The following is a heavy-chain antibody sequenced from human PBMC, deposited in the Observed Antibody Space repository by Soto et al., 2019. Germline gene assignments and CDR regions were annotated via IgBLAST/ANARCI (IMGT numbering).Heavy chain of an antibody. CDR3: ARTIYCSGGSCYFGGFDY. J-gene: IGHJ4*02. D-gene: IGHD2-15*01. V-gene: IGHV4-61*01. CDR2: IYYTGST. CDR1: GGSVSSGSYY. Sequence: SETLSLTCTVSGGSVSSGSYYWSWIRQPPGKGLEWIAYIYYTGSTNYNPSLKSRVTISLDTSKNQFSLKLSSVTAADTALYYCARTIYCSGGSCYFGGFDYWGQGTLVTVSS.